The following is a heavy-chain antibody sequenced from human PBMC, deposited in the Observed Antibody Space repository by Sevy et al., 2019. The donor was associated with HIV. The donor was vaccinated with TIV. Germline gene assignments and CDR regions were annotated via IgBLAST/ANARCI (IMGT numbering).Heavy chain of an antibody. CDR2: IKQDGSEK. V-gene: IGHV3-7*01. D-gene: IGHD3-10*01. CDR3: ARGAMVRGVIMD. CDR1: GFTFSGYW. J-gene: IGHJ4*02. Sequence: GGSLRLSCAASGFTFSGYWMSWVRQAPGKGLEWVANIKQDGSEKYYVDSVKGRFTISRDNAKNSLYLQMNSLRAEDTAVYYCARGAMVRGVIMDWGQGTLVTVSS.